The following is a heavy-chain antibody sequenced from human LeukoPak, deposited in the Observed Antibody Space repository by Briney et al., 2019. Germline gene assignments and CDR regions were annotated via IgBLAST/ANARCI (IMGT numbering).Heavy chain of an antibody. D-gene: IGHD4-23*01. CDR2: IIPIFGTA. Sequence: SVKVSCKASGGTFSSYAISWVRQAPGQGLEWMGGIIPIFGTANYAQKFQGRVTITADESTSTAYMELSSLRSEDTAVYYCASPDYGGNPNWFDPWGQGTLVTVSS. CDR3: ASPDYGGNPNWFDP. CDR1: GGTFSSYA. J-gene: IGHJ5*02. V-gene: IGHV1-69*01.